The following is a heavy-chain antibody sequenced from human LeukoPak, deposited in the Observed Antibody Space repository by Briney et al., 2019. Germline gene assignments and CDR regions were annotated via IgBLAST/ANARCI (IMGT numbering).Heavy chain of an antibody. Sequence: PSETLSLTCTVSGGSISSSSYYWGWLRQPPGKGLEWIGSIYYSGSTYYNPSLKSRVTISVDTSKNQFSLKLSSVTAADTAVYYCARHRYCSSTSCYFFDYWGQGTLVTVSS. V-gene: IGHV4-39*01. CDR2: IYYSGST. CDR1: GGSISSSSYY. D-gene: IGHD2-2*01. J-gene: IGHJ4*02. CDR3: ARHRYCSSTSCYFFDY.